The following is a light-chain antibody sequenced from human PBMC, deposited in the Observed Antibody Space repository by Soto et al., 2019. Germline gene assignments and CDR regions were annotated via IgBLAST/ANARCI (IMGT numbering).Light chain of an antibody. CDR3: QQYDDLQIT. CDR2: DAS. J-gene: IGKJ5*01. Sequence: IQMPQSHSSLSASVGDRFTPTCKASQYIDKFLNWYPQKPGKDPKLLISDASNLETGVQSRFSGGGSGTDVTFTLTSLQPEELAIDYCQQYDDLQITLGQGTRLEIK. V-gene: IGKV1-33*01. CDR1: QYIDKF.